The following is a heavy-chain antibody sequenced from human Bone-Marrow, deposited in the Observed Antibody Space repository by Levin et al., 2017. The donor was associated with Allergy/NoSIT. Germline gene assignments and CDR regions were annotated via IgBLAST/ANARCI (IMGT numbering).Heavy chain of an antibody. Sequence: SQTLSLTCAVHGGSLSGYYWSWIRQPPGKGLEWIGEITHSGTTDYYPSLRGRVTISLDTSKNHFSLILSSVTAADTGVYYCARCHLDTWMVNFDGMDVWGQGTTVTVSS. CDR2: ITHSGTT. CDR1: GGSLSGYY. CDR3: ARCHLDTWMVNFDGMDV. D-gene: IGHD5-18*01. V-gene: IGHV4-34*01. J-gene: IGHJ6*02.